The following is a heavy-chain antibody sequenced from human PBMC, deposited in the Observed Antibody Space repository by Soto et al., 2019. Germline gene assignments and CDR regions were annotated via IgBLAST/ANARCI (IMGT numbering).Heavy chain of an antibody. CDR1: GGSISSGGYY. D-gene: IGHD6-19*01. Sequence: QVQLQESGPGLVKPSQTLSLTCTVSGGSISSGGYYWSWLRQHPGKGLEWIGYIYYSGSTYYNPSLKSRVTISVDTSKNQFSLKLSSVTATDTAVYYCARGQQWLVRFDYWGQGTLVTVSS. CDR2: IYYSGST. V-gene: IGHV4-31*03. J-gene: IGHJ4*02. CDR3: ARGQQWLVRFDY.